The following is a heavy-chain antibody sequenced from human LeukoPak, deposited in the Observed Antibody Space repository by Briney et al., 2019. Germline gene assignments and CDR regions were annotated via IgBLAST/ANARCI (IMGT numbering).Heavy chain of an antibody. D-gene: IGHD6-13*01. CDR3: ARIRLSSWSDY. Sequence: PSETLSLTCTVSGGSISSSSYYWGWIRQPPGKGLEWIGSIYYSGSTYYNPSLKSRVTISVDTSKNQFSLKLSSVTAADTAVYYCARIRLSSWSDYWGQGSLVTVSS. V-gene: IGHV4-39*01. J-gene: IGHJ4*02. CDR1: GGSISSSSYY. CDR2: IYYSGST.